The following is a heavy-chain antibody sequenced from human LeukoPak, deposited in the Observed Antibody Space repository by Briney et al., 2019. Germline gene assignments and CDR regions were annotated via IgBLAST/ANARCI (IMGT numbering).Heavy chain of an antibody. CDR1: GFTFSSYG. CDR3: AKDEGIDSGVDY. CDR2: IRYDGSNK. Sequence: PGRSLRLSCAASGFTFSSYGMHWVRQAPGKGLEWVAFIRYDGSNKYYADSVKGRFTISRDNSKNTLYLQMNSLRAEDTAVYYCAKDEGIDSGVDYWGQGTLVTVSS. D-gene: IGHD3-22*01. J-gene: IGHJ4*02. V-gene: IGHV3-30*02.